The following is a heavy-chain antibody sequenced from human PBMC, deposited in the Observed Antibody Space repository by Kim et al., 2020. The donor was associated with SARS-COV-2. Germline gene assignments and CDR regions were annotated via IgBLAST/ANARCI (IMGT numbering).Heavy chain of an antibody. J-gene: IGHJ4*01. CDR2: ISYDGSNK. V-gene: IGHV3-30-3*01. D-gene: IGHD6-19*01. CDR1: GFTFSSYA. Sequence: LSLTCAASGFTFSSYAMHWVRQAPGKGLEWVAVISYDGSNKYYADSVKGRFTISRDNSKNTLYLQMNSLRAEDTAVYYCARVFPGIAVAGTGVDYWG. CDR3: ARVFPGIAVAGTGVDY.